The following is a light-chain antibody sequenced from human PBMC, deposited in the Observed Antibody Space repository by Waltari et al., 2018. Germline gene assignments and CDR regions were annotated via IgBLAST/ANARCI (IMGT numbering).Light chain of an antibody. Sequence: DIVMTQSPDSLAVSLGARATINCKSSQSVLYRSNNKNYLAWYQQKPGQPPKLLIYWASTRESGVPDRFSGSGSGTDFTLTISSLQAEDVAVYYCQQYYSTLLYTFGQGTKLEIK. V-gene: IGKV4-1*01. J-gene: IGKJ2*01. CDR1: QSVLYRSNNKNY. CDR2: WAS. CDR3: QQYYSTLLYT.